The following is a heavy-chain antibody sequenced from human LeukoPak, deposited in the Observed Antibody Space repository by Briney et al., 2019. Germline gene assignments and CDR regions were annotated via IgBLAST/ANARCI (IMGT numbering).Heavy chain of an antibody. CDR2: IYYSGST. D-gene: IGHD1-26*01. J-gene: IGHJ6*02. V-gene: IGHV4-39*01. Sequence: PSETLSLTCTVSGGSISSRSYYWGWIRQPPGKGLEWIGSIYYSGSTYYNPSLKSRVTISVDTSKNQFSLKLSSVTAADTAVYYRARGGLPTYFYYYYGMDVWGQGTTVTVSS. CDR3: ARGGLPTYFYYYYGMDV. CDR1: GGSISSRSYY.